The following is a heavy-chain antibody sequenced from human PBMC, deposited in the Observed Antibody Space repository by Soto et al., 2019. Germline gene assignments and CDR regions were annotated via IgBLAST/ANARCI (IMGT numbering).Heavy chain of an antibody. CDR2: INTDGSTT. J-gene: IGHJ4*02. CDR3: VSIIRGDGYTFGY. Sequence: EVQLVESGGVSVQPGGSLRLSCTASGFTLSNYWMHWVRQAPGKGLVWVSRINTDGSTTTYADSVKGRFTISRENAKNTFDLQMNSLRDEDTAVYYCVSIIRGDGYTFGYWGQGTLVTVSS. CDR1: GFTLSNYW. V-gene: IGHV3-74*01. D-gene: IGHD5-12*01.